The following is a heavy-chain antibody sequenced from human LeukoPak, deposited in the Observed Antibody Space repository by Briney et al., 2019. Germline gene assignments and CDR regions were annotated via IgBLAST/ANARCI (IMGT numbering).Heavy chain of an antibody. J-gene: IGHJ4*02. Sequence: PSETLSLTCTVSGGSISSSSYYWGWIRQSPGKGLEWIGSIYYSGSTYYNPSLKSRLTISVDTSKNQFSLKLSSVTAADTAVYYCATSELNRGIAAAIGFGYWGQGTLVTVSS. CDR3: ATSELNRGIAAAIGFGY. D-gene: IGHD6-13*01. CDR2: IYYSGST. CDR1: GGSISSSSYY. V-gene: IGHV4-39*07.